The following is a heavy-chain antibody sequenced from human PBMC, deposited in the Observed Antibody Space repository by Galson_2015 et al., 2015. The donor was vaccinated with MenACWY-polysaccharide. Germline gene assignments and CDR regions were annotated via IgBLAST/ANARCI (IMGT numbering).Heavy chain of an antibody. J-gene: IGHJ1*01. D-gene: IGHD3-22*01. CDR3: AKDKVNDYYDSSGYYEGYYFQH. Sequence: SLRLSCAASGFTFSSYAMSWVRQAPGKGLEWVSAISGSGGSTYYADSVKGRFTISRDNSKNTLYLQMNSLRAKDTAVYYCAKDKVNDYYDSSGYYEGYYFQHWGQGTLVTVSS. CDR2: ISGSGGST. V-gene: IGHV3-23*01. CDR1: GFTFSSYA.